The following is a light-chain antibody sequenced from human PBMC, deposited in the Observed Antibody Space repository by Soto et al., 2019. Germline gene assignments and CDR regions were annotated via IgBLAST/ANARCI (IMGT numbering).Light chain of an antibody. J-gene: IGLJ2*01. V-gene: IGLV3-1*01. Sequence: SYELTQPPSVSVSPGQTASITCSGDKLGDKYACWYQQKPGQSPMLVIYQDSKRPSGSPERFSGSNSGNTATLTISGTQAMDEADYYCQSWDSSTAEVVFGGGTKLTVL. CDR2: QDS. CDR3: QSWDSSTAEVV. CDR1: KLGDKY.